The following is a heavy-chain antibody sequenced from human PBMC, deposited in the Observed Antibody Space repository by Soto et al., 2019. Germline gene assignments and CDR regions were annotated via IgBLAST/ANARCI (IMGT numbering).Heavy chain of an antibody. J-gene: IGHJ4*02. Sequence: PSETLSLTCAVSGGSISSGGYSWSWIRQPPGKGLEWIGYIYHSGSTYYNPSLKSRVTISVDTSKNQSSLKLSSVTAADTAVYYCARRWGTSFDFWGQGTLVTVSS. CDR1: GGSISSGGYS. V-gene: IGHV4-30-2*02. D-gene: IGHD7-27*01. CDR3: ARRWGTSFDF. CDR2: IYHSGST.